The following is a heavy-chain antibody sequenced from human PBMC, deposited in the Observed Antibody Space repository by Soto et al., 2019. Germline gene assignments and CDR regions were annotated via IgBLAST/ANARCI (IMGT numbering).Heavy chain of an antibody. CDR2: IYRSGSA. CDR1: GGSINSGGYS. V-gene: IGHV4-30-2*01. Sequence: QLQLQESGSGLVKPSQKLSLTCTVSGGSINSGGYSWSWIRQPPGKGLEWIGYIYRSGSAYYSPYLQNRITISVDTSKNLFSLNLTSVTAADTAVYYCAVSGRGGLDVWGQGTTVTVSS. J-gene: IGHJ6*02. D-gene: IGHD3-10*01. CDR3: AVSGRGGLDV.